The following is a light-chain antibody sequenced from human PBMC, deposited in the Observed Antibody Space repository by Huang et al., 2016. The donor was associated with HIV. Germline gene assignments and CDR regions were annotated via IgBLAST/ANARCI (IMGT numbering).Light chain of an antibody. CDR2: GAS. J-gene: IGKJ1*01. Sequence: EIVMTQSPATLSVSPGERATPSCRASQGVSHNIAWYQQKPGQTPRLLIHGASTRATGIAAKFSGRGSGTDFTLTITSLQPEDSAVYCCQHYNNWPPWTFGPGTQVEI. CDR3: QHYNNWPPWT. V-gene: IGKV3D-15*01. CDR1: QGVSHN.